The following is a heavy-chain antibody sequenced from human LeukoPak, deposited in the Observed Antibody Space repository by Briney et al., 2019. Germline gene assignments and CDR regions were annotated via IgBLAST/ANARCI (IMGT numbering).Heavy chain of an antibody. CDR1: GFTFSNAW. CDR3: TPTYYSDTSGFNY. D-gene: IGHD3-22*01. Sequence: GGSLRLSCAASGFTFSNAWMSWVRLAPGKGLEWVGRIRSKTDGGTTDYAAPVKGRFTISREDSKNTLYLQMNSLKTEDTAVYYCTPTYYSDTSGFNYWGQGTLVTVSS. CDR2: IRSKTDGGTT. J-gene: IGHJ4*02. V-gene: IGHV3-15*01.